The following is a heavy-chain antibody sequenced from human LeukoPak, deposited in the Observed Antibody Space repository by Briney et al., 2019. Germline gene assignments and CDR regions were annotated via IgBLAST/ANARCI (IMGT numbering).Heavy chain of an antibody. V-gene: IGHV3-7*01. J-gene: IGHJ4*02. CDR2: IKEDGSEK. Sequence: GVLRLSCAASGFTFSRYWMSWVRQAPGKGLEWVANIKEDGSEKYYVDSVKGRFIISRDNAENSLYLQMNSLRAEDTAVYYCTRHPALYWGQGTLVTVSP. CDR1: GFTFSRYW. CDR3: TRHPALY.